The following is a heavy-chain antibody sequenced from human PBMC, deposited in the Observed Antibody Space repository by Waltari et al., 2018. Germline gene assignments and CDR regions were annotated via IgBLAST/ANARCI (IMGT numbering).Heavy chain of an antibody. V-gene: IGHV4-59*01. D-gene: IGHD6-19*01. J-gene: IGHJ4*02. Sequence: QVQLQESGPGLVKPSETLSLTCTVSGGSISSYYWSWIRQPPGKGLEWIWYIYYSGSTNYHPALKSRVTISVDTSKNQFSLKLSSVTAADTAVYYCARADVKVAVAEYYVDYWGQGTLVTVSS. CDR3: ARADVKVAVAEYYVDY. CDR1: GGSISSYY. CDR2: IYYSGST.